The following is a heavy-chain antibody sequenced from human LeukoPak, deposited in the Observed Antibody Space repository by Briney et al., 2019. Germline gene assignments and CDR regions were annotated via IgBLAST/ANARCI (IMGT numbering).Heavy chain of an antibody. D-gene: IGHD3-10*01. CDR3: ARRHPSYYGSGSPFDY. CDR2: VNPNSGGT. J-gene: IGHJ4*02. CDR1: GYTFTGYY. Sequence: ASVKVSCKASGYTFTGYYMHWVRQAPGQGLEWMGWVNPNSGGTNYAQKFQGRVTMTRDTSISTAYMELSRLSSDDTAFYYCARRHPSYYGSGSPFDYWGQGTLVTVSS. V-gene: IGHV1-2*02.